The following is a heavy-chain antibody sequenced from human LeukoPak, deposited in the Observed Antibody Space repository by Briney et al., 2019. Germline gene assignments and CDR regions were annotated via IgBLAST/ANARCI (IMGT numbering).Heavy chain of an antibody. CDR3: ARGYSGYDSPYYFDY. J-gene: IGHJ4*02. D-gene: IGHD5-12*01. V-gene: IGHV1-18*01. CDR2: ISAYNGNT. Sequence: ASVKVSCKASGYTFTSYGISWVRQAPEQGLEWMGWISAYNGNTNYAQKLQGRVTMTTDTSTSTAYMELRSLRSDDTAVYYCARGYSGYDSPYYFDYWGQGTLVTVSS. CDR1: GYTFTSYG.